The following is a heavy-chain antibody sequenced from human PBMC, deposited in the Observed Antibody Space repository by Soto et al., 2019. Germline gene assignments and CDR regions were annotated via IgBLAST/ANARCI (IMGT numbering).Heavy chain of an antibody. CDR2: IKQDGSEK. D-gene: IGHD1-1*01. CDR3: ARGKDGRRAGTYYFDRDV. J-gene: IGHJ6*03. V-gene: IGHV3-7*01. Sequence: EEQLVESGGGLVQPGGSLRLSCAASGFSIRDYWMTWVRQAPGKGLDWVANIKQDGSEKFYVDSLKGRFTISRDNAKNSVYLLMNSLRADDTAVYYCARGKDGRRAGTYYFDRDVWDKGTTVTLSS. CDR1: GFSIRDYW.